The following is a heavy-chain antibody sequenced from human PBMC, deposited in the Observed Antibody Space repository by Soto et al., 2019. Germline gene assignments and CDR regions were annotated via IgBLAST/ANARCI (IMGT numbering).Heavy chain of an antibody. J-gene: IGHJ4*02. CDR2: ISYDGSNK. Sequence: PGGSLRLSCAASGFTFSSYGMHWVRQAPGKGLEWVAVISYDGSNKYYADSVKGRFTISRDNSKNTLYLQMNSLRAEDTAVYYCAKDYQWLVRRTLYYFDYWGQGTLGTVSS. CDR1: GFTFSSYG. D-gene: IGHD6-19*01. CDR3: AKDYQWLVRRTLYYFDY. V-gene: IGHV3-30*18.